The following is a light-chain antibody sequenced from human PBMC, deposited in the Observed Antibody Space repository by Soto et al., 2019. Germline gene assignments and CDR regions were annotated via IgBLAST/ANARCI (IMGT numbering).Light chain of an antibody. CDR2: GAS. CDR1: QDISNY. V-gene: IGKV1-33*01. Sequence: DIQMTQSPSSLSASVGDRVTITCQASQDISNYLNWYQQKPGKAPKLPIYGASNLETGVPSRFSGSGSGTDFTFTISSLQPEDIATYYCQQYDDVPRTFGQGTKLEIK. J-gene: IGKJ2*01. CDR3: QQYDDVPRT.